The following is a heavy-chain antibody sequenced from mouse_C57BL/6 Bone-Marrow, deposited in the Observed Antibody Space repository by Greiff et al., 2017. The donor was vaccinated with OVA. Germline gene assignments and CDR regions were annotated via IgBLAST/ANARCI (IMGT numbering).Heavy chain of an antibody. CDR2: ISDGGSYT. Sequence: EVKLMESGGGLEKPGGSLKLSCAASGFTFSSYAMSWVRQTPEKRLEWVATISDGGSYTYYPANVKGRFTLPRDTAKNNLYLQMSHLKSEDTAMYYCARGIHYGSSSFAYWGQGTLVTVSA. CDR3: ARGIHYGSSSFAY. D-gene: IGHD1-1*01. V-gene: IGHV5-4*03. CDR1: GFTFSSYA. J-gene: IGHJ3*01.